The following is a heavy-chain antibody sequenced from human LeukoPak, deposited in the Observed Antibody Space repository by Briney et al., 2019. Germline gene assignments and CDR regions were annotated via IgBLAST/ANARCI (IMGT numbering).Heavy chain of an antibody. J-gene: IGHJ6*02. Sequence: SETLSLTCTASGGSISSGTYYWSWIRQPPGTRLEWIGYIYYSGTTNYNPSFKSRVTMSVDTSKNQFSLKLTSVTAADTAVYYCGRGAVVNGLDGWGQGTTVTVSS. CDR2: IYYSGTT. V-gene: IGHV4-61*01. D-gene: IGHD3-16*02. CDR3: GRGAVVNGLDG. CDR1: GGSISSGTYY.